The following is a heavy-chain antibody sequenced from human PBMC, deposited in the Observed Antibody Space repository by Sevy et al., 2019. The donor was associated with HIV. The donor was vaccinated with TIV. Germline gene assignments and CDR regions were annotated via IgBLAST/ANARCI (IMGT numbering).Heavy chain of an antibody. J-gene: IGHJ4*02. D-gene: IGHD3-10*01. Sequence: SETLSLTCTVSGGSISSYYWSWIRQPPGKGLDWIGYIYYSGSTNYNPSLKSRVTISVDTSKNQFSLKLSSVTAADTAVYYCARDLPPDYYGSGSYYGGFDYWGQGTLVTVSS. CDR2: IYYSGST. V-gene: IGHV4-59*01. CDR3: ARDLPPDYYGSGSYYGGFDY. CDR1: GGSISSYY.